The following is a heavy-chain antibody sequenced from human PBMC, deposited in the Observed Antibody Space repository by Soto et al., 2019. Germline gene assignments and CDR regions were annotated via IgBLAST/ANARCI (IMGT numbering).Heavy chain of an antibody. D-gene: IGHD2-21*02. CDR2: IIPIFGTA. CDR1: EAPSTSYV. V-gene: IGHV1-69*01. J-gene: IGHJ4*02. CDR3: ARVGVVVTASTYFDY. Sequence: QVQLVQSGAEVKKPGSSVKSSRKAPEAPSTSYVISGWGKPPDQGLGGMGGIIPIFGTANYAQKFQGRVTITADESTSTAYMELSSLRSEDTAVYYCARVGVVVTASTYFDYWGQGTLVTVSS.